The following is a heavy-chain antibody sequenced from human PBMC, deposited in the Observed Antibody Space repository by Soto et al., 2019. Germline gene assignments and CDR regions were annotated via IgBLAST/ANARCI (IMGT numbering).Heavy chain of an antibody. Sequence: GESLKISCAASGFTFSSYDMSWVSQAPGKGLEWVSAISGSGGSTYYADSVKGRFTISRDNSKNTLYLQMNSLRAEDTAVYYCAKVGRNGGYGSYFVYWGQGTLVTVSS. CDR1: GFTFSSYD. J-gene: IGHJ4*02. CDR3: AKVGRNGGYGSYFVY. V-gene: IGHV3-23*01. CDR2: ISGSGGST. D-gene: IGHD5-12*01.